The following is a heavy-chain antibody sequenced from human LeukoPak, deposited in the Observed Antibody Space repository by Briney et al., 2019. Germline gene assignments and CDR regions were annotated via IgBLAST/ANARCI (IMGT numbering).Heavy chain of an antibody. CDR2: IIPIFGTA. V-gene: IGHV1-69*05. Sequence: ASVKVSCKASGGTFSSYAISWVRHAPGQGLEWMGRIIPIFGTANYAQKFQGRVTITTDESTSTAYMELSSLRSEDTAVYYCARGRRDGYNFRELYYWGQGTLVTVSS. CDR3: ARGRRDGYNFRELYY. J-gene: IGHJ4*02. D-gene: IGHD5-24*01. CDR1: GGTFSSYA.